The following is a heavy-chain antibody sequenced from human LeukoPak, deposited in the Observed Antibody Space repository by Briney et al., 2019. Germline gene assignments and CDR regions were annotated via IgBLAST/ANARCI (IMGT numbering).Heavy chain of an antibody. CDR2: IKQDGSEK. V-gene: IGHV3-7*03. J-gene: IGHJ4*02. Sequence: GGSLRLSCAASGFTFSNYWMTWVRQAPGKGLEWVASIKQDGSEKYYVDSVKGRFTFSRDNAKNSLYLQMDSLRAEDTAVYYCARDKSAGADTGSSFYYWGQGALATVSS. D-gene: IGHD3-10*01. CDR3: ARDKSAGADTGSSFYY. CDR1: GFTFSNYW.